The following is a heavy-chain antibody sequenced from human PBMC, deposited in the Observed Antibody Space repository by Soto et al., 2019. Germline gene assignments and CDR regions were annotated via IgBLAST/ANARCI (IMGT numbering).Heavy chain of an antibody. CDR2: ISGSGGST. D-gene: IGHD3-9*01. Sequence: PGGSLRLSCAASGFTFSSYAMSWVRQAPGKGLEWVSAISGSGGSTYYADSVKGRFTISRDNSKNTLYLQMNSLRAADTAVYYCALDILTTYYWSDRPPPTFDRWGQGTLVTVSS. CDR3: ALDILTTYYWSDRPPPTFDR. J-gene: IGHJ4*02. V-gene: IGHV3-23*01. CDR1: GFTFSSYA.